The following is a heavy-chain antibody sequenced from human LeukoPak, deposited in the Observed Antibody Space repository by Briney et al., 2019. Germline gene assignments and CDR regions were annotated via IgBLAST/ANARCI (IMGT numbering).Heavy chain of an antibody. CDR2: IRGSGERI. Sequence: PGGSLRLSCVGSGFTFSRYDMNWVRQTPGKGLEWVSSIRGSGERIHYADSVKGRFTIARDNSKNTLYLQMRSLRPEDTAVYYCAKDGDYYDSSALVALDTWGQGTMVTVSS. V-gene: IGHV3-23*01. J-gene: IGHJ3*02. CDR3: AKDGDYYDSSALVALDT. CDR1: GFTFSRYD. D-gene: IGHD3-22*01.